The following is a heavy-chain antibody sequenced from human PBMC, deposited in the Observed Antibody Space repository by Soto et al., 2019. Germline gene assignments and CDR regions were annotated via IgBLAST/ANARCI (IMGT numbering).Heavy chain of an antibody. CDR1: GFTFSSYG. Sequence: QVQLVESGGGVVQPGRSLRLSCAGSGFTFSSYGMHWVRQAPGKGLEWVAVISYDGSDKYYGDSVKGRFTISRDGSENMLDVQMNSMRVEDTAIYYCAKTAGYDYVGGGSGLDPWGQGTLVTVSS. V-gene: IGHV3-30*18. CDR3: AKTAGYDYVGGGSGLDP. J-gene: IGHJ5*02. CDR2: ISYDGSDK. D-gene: IGHD3-16*01.